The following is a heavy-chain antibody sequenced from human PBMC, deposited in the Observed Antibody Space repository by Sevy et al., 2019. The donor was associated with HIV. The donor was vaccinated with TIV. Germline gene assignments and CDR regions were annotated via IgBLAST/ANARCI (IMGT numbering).Heavy chain of an antibody. CDR1: GFTFSSYS. Sequence: GGSLRLSCAASGFTFSSYSMNWVRQAPGKGLEWVSYISSSSSTIYYADSVKGRFTISRDNAKNSLYLQMNSLRDEDTAVYYCARAGYSGSESYYYYYMDVWGKGTMVTVSS. V-gene: IGHV3-48*02. CDR3: ARAGYSGSESYYYYYMDV. J-gene: IGHJ6*03. CDR2: ISSSSSTI. D-gene: IGHD5-12*01.